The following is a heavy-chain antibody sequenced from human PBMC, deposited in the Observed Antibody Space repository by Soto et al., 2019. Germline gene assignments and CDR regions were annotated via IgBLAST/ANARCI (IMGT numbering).Heavy chain of an antibody. V-gene: IGHV3-30*03. Sequence: PGGSLRLSCAVSGFTLSSYGIHWVRQAPGKGLEWVAFMSSDGNRKSYADSVKGRFTISRDNSKNTAYLQMNSLKTEDTAMYYCTRLGYDSSGPTTGDAFDIWGQGTMVTVSS. CDR1: GFTLSSYG. D-gene: IGHD3-22*01. CDR2: MSSDGNRK. J-gene: IGHJ3*02. CDR3: TRLGYDSSGPTTGDAFDI.